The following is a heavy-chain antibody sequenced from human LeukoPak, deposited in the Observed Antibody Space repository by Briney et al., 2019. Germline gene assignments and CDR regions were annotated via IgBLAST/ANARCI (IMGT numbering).Heavy chain of an antibody. Sequence: SETLSLTCTVSGGSISSYYWSWIRQPPGKGLEWIGYIYYSESTNYNPSLKSRVTISVDTSKNQFSLKLSSVTAADTAVYYCARAYNWNYAWFDPWGQGTLVTVSS. D-gene: IGHD1-7*01. CDR1: GGSISSYY. J-gene: IGHJ5*02. CDR2: IYYSEST. CDR3: ARAYNWNYAWFDP. V-gene: IGHV4-59*01.